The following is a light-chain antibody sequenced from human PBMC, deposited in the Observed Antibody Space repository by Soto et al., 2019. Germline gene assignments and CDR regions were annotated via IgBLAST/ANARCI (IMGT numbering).Light chain of an antibody. CDR1: QSISSW. CDR3: QQYNSYYP. Sequence: DIQMTQSPSTLSASVGDRVTITCRASQSISSWLAWYQQKPGKAPKLLIYKASSLESGVPSRFSGSGSGTEFTLTFTSLQPDDFALFNYQQYNSYYPFGQGTNLEIK. J-gene: IGKJ2*01. V-gene: IGKV1-5*03. CDR2: KAS.